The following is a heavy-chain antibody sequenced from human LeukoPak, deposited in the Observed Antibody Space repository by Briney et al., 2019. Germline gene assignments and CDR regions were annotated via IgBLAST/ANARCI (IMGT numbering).Heavy chain of an antibody. CDR1: GFTFSDAV. CDR2: ISSDSDVR. CDR3: AKVGYCTSNCFRTHDY. J-gene: IGHJ4*02. D-gene: IGHD2-8*01. V-gene: IGHV3-23*01. Sequence: GGSLRLSCAASGFTFSDAVMSWVRQAPGMGLEWVAAISSDSDVRYYAASVKGRFTISRDNSKSTVHLQMNSLRAEDAATYYCAKVGYCTSNCFRTHDYWGQGALVTVSS.